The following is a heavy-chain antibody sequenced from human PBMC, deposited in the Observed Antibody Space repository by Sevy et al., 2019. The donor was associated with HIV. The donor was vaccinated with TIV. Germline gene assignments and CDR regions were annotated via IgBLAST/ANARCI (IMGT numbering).Heavy chain of an antibody. CDR2: ISWNSGSI. Sequence: GGSLRLSCAASGFTFDDYAMHWVRQAPGKGLEWVSGISWNSGSIGYADSVKGRFTNSRDNAKNSLYLQMNSLRAEDTALYYCAKASSSSWFSFDYWGQGTLVTVSS. CDR3: AKASSSSWFSFDY. V-gene: IGHV3-9*01. CDR1: GFTFDDYA. D-gene: IGHD6-13*01. J-gene: IGHJ4*02.